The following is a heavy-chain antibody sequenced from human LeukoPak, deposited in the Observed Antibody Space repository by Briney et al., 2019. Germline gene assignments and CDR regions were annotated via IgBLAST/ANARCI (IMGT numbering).Heavy chain of an antibody. J-gene: IGHJ4*02. V-gene: IGHV3-11*06. Sequence: GRFTISRDNAKNSLYLQMNSLRAEDTAVYYCARVPGYDFWSGYYPYWGQGTLVTVSS. D-gene: IGHD3-3*01. CDR3: ARVPGYDFWSGYYPY.